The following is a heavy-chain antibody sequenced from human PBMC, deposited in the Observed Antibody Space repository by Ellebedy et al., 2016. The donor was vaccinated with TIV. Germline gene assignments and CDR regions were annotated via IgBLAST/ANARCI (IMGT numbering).Heavy chain of an antibody. Sequence: AASVKVSCKASGYTFTSYGISWVRQAPGQGLEWMGWISAYNGNTNYAQKLQGRVTITADESTSTAYMELSSLRSEDTAEYYCARDGSGSYYGMDVWGQGTTVTVSS. D-gene: IGHD3-10*01. CDR3: ARDGSGSYYGMDV. CDR1: GYTFTSYG. V-gene: IGHV1-18*04. CDR2: ISAYNGNT. J-gene: IGHJ6*02.